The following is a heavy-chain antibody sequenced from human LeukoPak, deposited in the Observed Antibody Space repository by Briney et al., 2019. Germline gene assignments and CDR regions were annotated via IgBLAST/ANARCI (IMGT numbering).Heavy chain of an antibody. CDR2: INPNSCCT. V-gene: IGHV1-2*02. Sequence: GSSVKVSCKASGYTFTGYYMNWVRQAPAQGLEWMGWINPNSCCTNYAKNFQGSVTMTRDTSISTAYMELSRLRSDDTGVYYCARTFYDISLAFDIWGQGTMVTVSS. J-gene: IGHJ3*02. CDR3: ARTFYDISLAFDI. D-gene: IGHD3-22*01. CDR1: GYTFTGYY.